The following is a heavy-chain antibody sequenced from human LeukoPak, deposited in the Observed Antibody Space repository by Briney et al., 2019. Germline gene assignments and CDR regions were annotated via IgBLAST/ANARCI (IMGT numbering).Heavy chain of an antibody. J-gene: IGHJ6*03. D-gene: IGHD3-10*01. Sequence: GASVKVSCKASGYTFTSYGISWVRQAPGQGLEWMGWISAYNGNTNYAQKLQGRVTMTTDTSTSTAYMELRSLRSDDTAVYYCAREATTMVRGLDYYYYYYMDVWGKGTTVTVSS. CDR1: GYTFTSYG. CDR3: AREATTMVRGLDYYYYYYMDV. V-gene: IGHV1-18*01. CDR2: ISAYNGNT.